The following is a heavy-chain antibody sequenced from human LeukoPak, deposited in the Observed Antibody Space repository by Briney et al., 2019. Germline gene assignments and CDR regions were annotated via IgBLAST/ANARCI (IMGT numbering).Heavy chain of an antibody. Sequence: GGSLRLSCAASGFIFRRNGMHWVRQVPGKGLEWVALIWYDGSKTYYADSVKGRFTISRDNSRNTLFLQMNSLRAEDTAVYYCARGSSGWYLGPFDYWGRGTLVTVSS. J-gene: IGHJ4*02. CDR1: GFIFRRNG. CDR3: ARGSSGWYLGPFDY. D-gene: IGHD6-19*01. CDR2: IWYDGSKT. V-gene: IGHV3-33*01.